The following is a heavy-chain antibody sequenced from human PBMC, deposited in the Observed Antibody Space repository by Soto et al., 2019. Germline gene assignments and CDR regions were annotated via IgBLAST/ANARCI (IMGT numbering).Heavy chain of an antibody. Sequence: GASVKVSCKASGYTFTSYGISWVRQAPGQGLEWMGWISAYNGNTNYAQKLQGRVTMTTDTSTSTAYMELRSLRSDDTAVYYCARVGSSLVEWLFWQNWFDPWGQGTLVPVSS. CDR1: GYTFTSYG. V-gene: IGHV1-18*01. CDR2: ISAYNGNT. J-gene: IGHJ5*02. D-gene: IGHD3-3*01. CDR3: ARVGSSLVEWLFWQNWFDP.